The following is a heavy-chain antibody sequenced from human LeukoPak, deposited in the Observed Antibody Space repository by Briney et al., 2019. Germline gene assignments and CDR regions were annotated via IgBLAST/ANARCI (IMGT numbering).Heavy chain of an antibody. D-gene: IGHD6-19*01. Sequence: GSLRLSCAASGFTFSSYAMHWVRQAPGKGLEWVAVISYDGSNKYYADSVKGRFTISRDNSKNTLYLQMNSLRAEDTAVYYCARASIPSSGWTYYYYYGMDVWGQGTTVTVSS. CDR1: GFTFSSYA. CDR2: ISYDGSNK. J-gene: IGHJ6*02. CDR3: ARASIPSSGWTYYYYYGMDV. V-gene: IGHV3-30-3*01.